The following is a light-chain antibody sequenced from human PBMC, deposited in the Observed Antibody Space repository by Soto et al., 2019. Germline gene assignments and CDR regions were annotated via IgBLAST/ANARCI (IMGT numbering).Light chain of an antibody. CDR1: SSDVGGYNY. J-gene: IGLJ2*01. CDR2: EVS. Sequence: QSALTQPASVSGSPGQSITISCTGTSSDVGGYNYVSWYQQHPGKAPKLMIYEVSNRPSGVSHRFSGAKSCNTASLTISGRQAEDEADYYCSSYTSSSTPFVVFGGGTKLTVL. V-gene: IGLV2-14*01. CDR3: SSYTSSSTPFVV.